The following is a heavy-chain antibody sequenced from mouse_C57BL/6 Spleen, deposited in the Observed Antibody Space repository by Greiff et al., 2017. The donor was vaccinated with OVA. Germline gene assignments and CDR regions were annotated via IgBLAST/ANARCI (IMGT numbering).Heavy chain of an antibody. J-gene: IGHJ4*01. CDR1: GYSITSGYY. Sequence: EVKLMESGPGLVKPSQSLSLTCSVTGYSITSGYYWNWIRQFPGNKLEWMGYISYDGSNNYNPSLKNRISITRETSKNKFFLKLNSVTTEDTATYYCARDESDYAMDYWGQGTSVTVSS. CDR3: ARDESDYAMDY. V-gene: IGHV3-6*01. CDR2: ISYDGSN.